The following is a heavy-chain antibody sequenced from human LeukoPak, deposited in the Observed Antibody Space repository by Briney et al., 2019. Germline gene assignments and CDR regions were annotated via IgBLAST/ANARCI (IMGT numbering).Heavy chain of an antibody. V-gene: IGHV1-2*02. CDR1: GYTFTGYY. J-gene: IGHJ6*02. D-gene: IGHD6-13*01. Sequence: ASVKVSCKASGYTFTGYYMHWVRQAPGQGLEWMGWINPNSGGTNYAQKFQGRVTMTRDTSISTAYMELSRLRSDDTAVYYCARDDTYSSSWSRYYYYYGMDVWGQGTTVTVPS. CDR3: ARDDTYSSSWSRYYYYYGMDV. CDR2: INPNSGGT.